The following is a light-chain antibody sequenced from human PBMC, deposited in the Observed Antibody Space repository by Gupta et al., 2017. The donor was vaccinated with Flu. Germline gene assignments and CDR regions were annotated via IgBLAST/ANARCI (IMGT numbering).Light chain of an antibody. CDR1: NIGSKS. CDR2: DDS. CDR3: QVWDSGSDEVV. Sequence: SYVLTQPPSVSVAPGQTARITCGENNIGSKSVHWYQQKPGQAPMLVVYDDSDRPSGIPQRFSGSNSVNTATLTISRVEAGDEADYFSQVWDSGSDEVVFGGGTKLTVL. J-gene: IGLJ2*01. V-gene: IGLV3-21*02.